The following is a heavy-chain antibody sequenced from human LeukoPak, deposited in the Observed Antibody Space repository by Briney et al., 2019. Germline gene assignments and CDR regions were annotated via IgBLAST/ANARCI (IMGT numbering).Heavy chain of an antibody. J-gene: IGHJ4*02. CDR3: AKKVMITFGGVIVTSWGYFDY. CDR1: GFTFSSYA. Sequence: GGSLRLSCAASGFTFSSYAMSWVRQAPGKGLEWVSAISGSGGSTYYADSVKGRFTISRDNPKNTLYLQMNSLRAEDTAVYYCAKKVMITFGGVIVTSWGYFDYWGQGTLVTVSS. CDR2: ISGSGGST. V-gene: IGHV3-23*01. D-gene: IGHD3-16*02.